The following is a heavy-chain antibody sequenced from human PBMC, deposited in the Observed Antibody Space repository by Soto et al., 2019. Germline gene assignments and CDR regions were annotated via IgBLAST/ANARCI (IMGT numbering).Heavy chain of an antibody. CDR2: ISGSGGST. V-gene: IGHV3-23*01. J-gene: IGHJ4*02. Sequence: PGGSLRLSCAASGFTSSSYAMSWVRQAPGKGLEWVSAISGSGGSTYYADSVKGRFTISRDNSKNTLYLQMNSLRAEDTAVYYCANLRAVGSSYYWGQGTLVTVSS. D-gene: IGHD2-2*01. CDR1: GFTSSSYA. CDR3: ANLRAVGSSYY.